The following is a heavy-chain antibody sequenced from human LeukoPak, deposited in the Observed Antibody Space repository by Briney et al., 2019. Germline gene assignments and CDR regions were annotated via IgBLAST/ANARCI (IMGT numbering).Heavy chain of an antibody. CDR2: INPNSGGT. D-gene: IGHD2-8*01. CDR3: ARDNNIVLMVYASNWFDP. V-gene: IGHV1-2*02. Sequence: ASVKVSCKASGYTFTGYYMHWVRQAPGQGLEWMGWINPNSGGTNYAQKFQGRVTMTRDTSISTAYMELSRLRSDDTAVYYCARDNNIVLMVYASNWFDPWGQGTLVTVSS. J-gene: IGHJ5*02. CDR1: GYTFTGYY.